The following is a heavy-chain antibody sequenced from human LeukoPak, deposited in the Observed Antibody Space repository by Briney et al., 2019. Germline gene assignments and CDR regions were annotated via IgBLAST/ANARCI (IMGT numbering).Heavy chain of an antibody. CDR3: GRDPRLGIRGYTYGYIEY. J-gene: IGHJ4*02. V-gene: IGHV7-4-1*02. CDR1: GYTFTSYD. D-gene: IGHD5-18*01. CDR2: INTNTGNP. Sequence: WASVKVSCKASGYTFTSYDINWVRQATGQGLQWMGWINTNTGNPTYAQGFTGRYVFSLDTSVSTAYLQISGLTADDTAVYFCGRDPRLGIRGYTYGYIEYWGQGTLVTVSS.